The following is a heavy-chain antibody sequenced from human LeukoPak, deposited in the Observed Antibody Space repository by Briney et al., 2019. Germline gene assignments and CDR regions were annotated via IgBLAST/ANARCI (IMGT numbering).Heavy chain of an antibody. J-gene: IGHJ4*02. CDR1: GGTFSSYA. Sequence: ASVKVSCKASGGTFSSYAISWVRQAPGQGLEWMGGIIPIFGTTNYAQKFQDRVTITSDKSTSTAYMELSSLRSEDTAVYYCARASRYYDDVGVFPANYFDYGGRGTLVTVSS. D-gene: IGHD3-16*01. V-gene: IGHV1-69*06. CDR3: ARASRYYDDVGVFPANYFDY. CDR2: IIPIFGTT.